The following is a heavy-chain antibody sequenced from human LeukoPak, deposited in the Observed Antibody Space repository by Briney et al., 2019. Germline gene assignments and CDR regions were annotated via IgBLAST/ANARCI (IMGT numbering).Heavy chain of an antibody. CDR1: GYSISSGYY. Sequence: PSETLTLTCTVSGYSISSGYYWGWIRQPPGKGLEWIGSIYHSGSTYYNPSLKSRVTISVDTSKNQFSLKLSSVTAADTAVYYCATENLGYCSSTSCHGTGFDPWGQGTLVTVSS. V-gene: IGHV4-38-2*02. J-gene: IGHJ5*02. CDR3: ATENLGYCSSTSCHGTGFDP. D-gene: IGHD2-2*01. CDR2: IYHSGST.